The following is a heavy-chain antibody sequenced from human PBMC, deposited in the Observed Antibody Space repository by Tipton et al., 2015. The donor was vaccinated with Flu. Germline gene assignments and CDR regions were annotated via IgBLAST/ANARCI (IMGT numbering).Heavy chain of an antibody. D-gene: IGHD1-26*01. CDR1: GFTFSSYA. V-gene: IGHV3-23*01. CDR3: AKGHEWELGYWYFDL. Sequence: SLRLSCAASGFTFSSYAMTWVRQAPGKGLEWVSAISGSGDRTYYADSVKGRFTISRDNSKNTLYLQMNSLRDEDTAVFFCAKGHEWELGYWYFDLWGRGTLVTVSS. J-gene: IGHJ2*01. CDR2: ISGSGDRT.